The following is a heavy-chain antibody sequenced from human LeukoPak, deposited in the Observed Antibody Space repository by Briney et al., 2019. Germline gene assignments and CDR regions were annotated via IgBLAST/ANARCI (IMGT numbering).Heavy chain of an antibody. Sequence: GGSLRLSCAASGFTFSSYWMSWVRQAPGKGLEWVANIKKDGSEKYYVDSVKGRFTISRDNAKTSLYLQMNSLRAEDTAVYYCARDQGGYNAFDIWGQGTMVTVSS. J-gene: IGHJ3*02. CDR3: ARDQGGYNAFDI. CDR1: GFTFSSYW. CDR2: IKKDGSEK. V-gene: IGHV3-7*01. D-gene: IGHD5-12*01.